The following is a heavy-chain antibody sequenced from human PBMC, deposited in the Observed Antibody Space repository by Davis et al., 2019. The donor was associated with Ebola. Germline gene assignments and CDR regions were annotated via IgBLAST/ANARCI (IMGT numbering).Heavy chain of an antibody. CDR3: ARDYYDNSGDGFDI. CDR2: IKEDGSAT. D-gene: IGHD3-22*01. Sequence: GESLKISCAASGVMFSRYWMSWVRQAPGKGLEWVANIKEDGSATNYVDSVKGRFTISRDNAKKSLYLQLNSLRADDTAMYYCARDYYDNSGDGFDIWGQGKMVTVSS. J-gene: IGHJ3*02. V-gene: IGHV3-7*01. CDR1: GVMFSRYW.